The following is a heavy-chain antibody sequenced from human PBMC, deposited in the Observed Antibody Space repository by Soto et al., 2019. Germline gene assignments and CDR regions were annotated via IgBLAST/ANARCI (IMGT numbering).Heavy chain of an antibody. CDR3: AKDLDPSYSNYVNYYGMDV. V-gene: IGHV3-23*01. CDR1: GFTFSSYA. CDR2: ISGSGGST. Sequence: GGSLRLSCAASGFTFSSYAMSWVRQAPGKGLEWVSAISGSGGSTYYADSVKGRFTISRDNSKNTLYLQMNSLRAEDTAVYYCAKDLDPSYSNYVNYYGMDVWGQGTTVTVSS. J-gene: IGHJ6*02. D-gene: IGHD4-4*01.